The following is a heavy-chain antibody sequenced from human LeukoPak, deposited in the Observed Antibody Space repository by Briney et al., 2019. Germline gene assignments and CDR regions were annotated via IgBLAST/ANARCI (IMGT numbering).Heavy chain of an antibody. Sequence: ASAKVSCKASGCTFTGYYMHWVRQAPGQGLEWMGWINPNSGGTNYAQKFQGRVTMTRDTSISTAYMELSRLRSDDTAVYYCTIVVVPAAKYYFDYWGQGTLVTVSS. J-gene: IGHJ4*02. CDR3: TIVVVPAAKYYFDY. V-gene: IGHV1-2*02. CDR2: INPNSGGT. D-gene: IGHD2-2*01. CDR1: GCTFTGYY.